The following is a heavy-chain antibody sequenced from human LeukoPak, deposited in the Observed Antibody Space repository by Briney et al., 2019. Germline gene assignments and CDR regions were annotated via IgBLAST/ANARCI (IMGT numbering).Heavy chain of an antibody. D-gene: IGHD1-26*01. J-gene: IGHJ3*01. CDR1: GFTFSSYA. V-gene: IGHV3-30*04. CDR2: ISYDGSNK. CDR3: ARAPVGLKADAFDV. Sequence: GGSLRLSCAASGFTFSSYAMHWVRQAPGKGLEWVAVISYDGSNKYYADSVKGRFTISRDNAKNSLYLQMNSLRDEDTAVYYCARAPVGLKADAFDVWGQGTMVTVSS.